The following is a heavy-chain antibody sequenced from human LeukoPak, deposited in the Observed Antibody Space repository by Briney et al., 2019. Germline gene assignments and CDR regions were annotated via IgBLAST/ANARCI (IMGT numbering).Heavy chain of an antibody. CDR2: ISYDGSNK. D-gene: IGHD3-10*01. CDR1: GFTFSSYA. Sequence: GRSLRLSCAASGFTFSSYAMHWVRQAPGKGLEWVAVISYDGSNKYYADSVKGRFTISRDNSKNTLYLQMNSLRAEDTAVYYCARDRYYGSGSYHGGMDVWGQGTTVTVSS. J-gene: IGHJ6*02. CDR3: ARDRYYGSGSYHGGMDV. V-gene: IGHV3-30-3*01.